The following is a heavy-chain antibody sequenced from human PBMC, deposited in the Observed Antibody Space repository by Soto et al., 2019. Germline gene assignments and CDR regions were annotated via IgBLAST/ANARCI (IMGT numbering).Heavy chain of an antibody. CDR1: GGSISSGGYY. CDR2: IYYSGST. CDR3: ARGINWNYRTYNWFDP. Sequence: PSETLSLTCTVSGGSISSGGYYWSWIRQHPGKGLEWIGYIYYSGSTYYNPSLKSRVTISVDTSKNQFSLKLSSVTAADTAVYYCARGINWNYRTYNWFDPWGQGTLVTVSS. V-gene: IGHV4-31*03. J-gene: IGHJ5*02. D-gene: IGHD1-7*01.